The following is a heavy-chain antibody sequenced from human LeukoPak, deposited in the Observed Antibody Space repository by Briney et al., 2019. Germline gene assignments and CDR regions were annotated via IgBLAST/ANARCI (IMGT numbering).Heavy chain of an antibody. V-gene: IGHV3-23*01. Sequence: GGSLRLSCAASGFTFDSYAMSWVRQAPGTGLEWVSLIGYSGANSFYADSVKGRFTISRDNSKDTLYLQMNSLRAEDTAVYYCAKSLGRHPFDYWGQGTLVTVSS. CDR1: GFTFDSYA. CDR2: IGYSGANS. D-gene: IGHD1-26*01. J-gene: IGHJ4*02. CDR3: AKSLGRHPFDY.